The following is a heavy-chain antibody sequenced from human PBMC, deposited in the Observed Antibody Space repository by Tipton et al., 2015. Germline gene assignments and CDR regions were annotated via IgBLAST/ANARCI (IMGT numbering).Heavy chain of an antibody. Sequence: TLSLTCTVSGGSVSSGSYYWSWIRQSPGKGLEWIGYIYYNGNTKYNPSLKGRVTILVDTSKNQFSLKVNSVTAADTAVYYCARVPYRGGVIDPWGQGTLVTVSS. CDR3: ARVPYRGGVIDP. D-gene: IGHD1-26*01. J-gene: IGHJ5*02. V-gene: IGHV4-61*01. CDR2: IYYNGNT. CDR1: GGSVSSGSYY.